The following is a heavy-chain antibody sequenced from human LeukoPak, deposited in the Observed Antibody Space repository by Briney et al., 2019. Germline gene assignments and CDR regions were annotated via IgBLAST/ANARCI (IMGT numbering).Heavy chain of an antibody. CDR2: IYHSGST. CDR1: GGSISSDTYY. V-gene: IGHV4-39*07. CDR3: ARELWLEAFDI. D-gene: IGHD5-18*01. Sequence: SETLCLTCTVSGGSISSDTYYWGWIRQPPGKGLEWFGSIYHSGSTYYNPSLKSRVTISVDTSKNQFSLKLSSVTAADTAVYYCARELWLEAFDIWGQGTMVTVSS. J-gene: IGHJ3*02.